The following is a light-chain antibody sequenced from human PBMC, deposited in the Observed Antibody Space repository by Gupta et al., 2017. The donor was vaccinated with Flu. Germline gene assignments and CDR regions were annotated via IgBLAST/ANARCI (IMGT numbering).Light chain of an antibody. Sequence: DIQVTQSPSSLSASVGDTVTISCRASADANTYLSGHQQTSGKTPRLLIFSATSLERSVRTMFSGSGTGLYIALSIIKLQHEAFAVYYCRHTYSSPRTFGEGTPVENK. V-gene: IGKV1-39*01. CDR3: RHTYSSPRT. CDR1: ADANTY. J-gene: IGKJ4*01. CDR2: SAT.